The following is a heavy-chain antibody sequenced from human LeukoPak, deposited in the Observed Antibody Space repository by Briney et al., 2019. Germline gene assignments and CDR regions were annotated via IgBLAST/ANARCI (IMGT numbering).Heavy chain of an antibody. V-gene: IGHV3-23*01. CDR1: GFTFSSYA. J-gene: IGHJ4*02. D-gene: IGHD2-8*01. Sequence: GGSLRLSCAASGFTFSSYAMSWVRQAPGKGLEWVLAISGSGGSTYYADSVKGRFTISRDNSKNTLYLQMNSLRAEDTAVYYCAKALMLYAIRGPFDYWGQGTLVTVSS. CDR3: AKALMLYAIRGPFDY. CDR2: ISGSGGST.